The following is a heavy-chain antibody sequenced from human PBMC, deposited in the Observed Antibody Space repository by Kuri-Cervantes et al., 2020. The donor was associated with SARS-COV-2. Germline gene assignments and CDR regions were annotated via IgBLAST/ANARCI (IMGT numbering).Heavy chain of an antibody. CDR1: GFTFSDYY. Sequence: GESLKISCAASGFTFSDYYMSWIRQAPGKGLEWVSYISSSGSTTYYADSVKGRFTISRDNAKNSLYLQMNSLRAEDTAVYYCARAPPPASPRGGMDVWGQGTTVTVSS. D-gene: IGHD2-2*01. J-gene: IGHJ6*02. CDR3: ARAPPPASPRGGMDV. CDR2: ISSSGSTT. V-gene: IGHV3-11*01.